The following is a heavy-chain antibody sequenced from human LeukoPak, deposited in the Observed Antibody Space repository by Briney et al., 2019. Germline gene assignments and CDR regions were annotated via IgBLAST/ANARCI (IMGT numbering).Heavy chain of an antibody. D-gene: IGHD5-24*01. J-gene: IGHJ4*02. CDR1: GGTFSSYA. CDR2: IIPIFGTA. CDR3: AVCGISREMATISGGFDY. V-gene: IGHV1-69*06. Sequence: SVKVSCKASGGTFSSYAISWVRQAPGQGLEWMGGIIPIFGTANYAQKFQGRVTITADKSTSTAYMELSSLRSEDTAVYYCAVCGISREMATISGGFDYWGQGTLVTVSS.